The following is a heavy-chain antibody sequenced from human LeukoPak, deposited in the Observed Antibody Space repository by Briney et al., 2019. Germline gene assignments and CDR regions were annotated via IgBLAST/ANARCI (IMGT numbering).Heavy chain of an antibody. D-gene: IGHD3-22*01. V-gene: IGHV4-39*01. Sequence: SETLSLTCTVSGASISSTTYYWAWIRQPPGRELEWIGSIYYSGDTYYSPSLQSRVTISVVTSKNQFSLNLSSVTAADTAVYYCARRINYYDSSGSGTWFDPWGQGTLVTVSS. CDR3: ARRINYYDSSGSGTWFDP. CDR1: GASISSTTYY. J-gene: IGHJ5*02. CDR2: IYYSGDT.